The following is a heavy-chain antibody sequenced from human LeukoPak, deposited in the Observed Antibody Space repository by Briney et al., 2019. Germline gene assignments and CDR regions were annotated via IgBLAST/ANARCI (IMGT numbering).Heavy chain of an antibody. V-gene: IGHV3-7*01. CDR3: ARESFAARWD. CDR1: GFTFSSYW. Sequence: GGSLRLSCAASGFTFSSYWMSWVRQAPGKGLEWVANINQDGSEKNYVDSVKGPFTISRDNANNLLYLQMNSLRAEDTAVYYCARESFAARWDWGQGTLVTVSS. J-gene: IGHJ4*02. CDR2: INQDGSEK. D-gene: IGHD6-6*01.